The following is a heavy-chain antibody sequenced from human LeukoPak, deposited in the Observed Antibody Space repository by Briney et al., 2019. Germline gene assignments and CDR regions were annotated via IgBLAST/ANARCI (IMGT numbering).Heavy chain of an antibody. J-gene: IGHJ4*02. CDR2: INPNSGGT. CDR1: GYTFTGYF. V-gene: IGHV1-2*02. D-gene: IGHD3-22*01. Sequence: ASVKVSCKASGYTFTGYFIHWVRQAPGQGLEWMGWINPNSGGTNYAQKFQGRVTMTRDTSISTAYMELSRLRSDDTAVYYCARSGVGYFYDNTGYYPLDYWGQGTLVTVSS. CDR3: ARSGVGYFYDNTGYYPLDY.